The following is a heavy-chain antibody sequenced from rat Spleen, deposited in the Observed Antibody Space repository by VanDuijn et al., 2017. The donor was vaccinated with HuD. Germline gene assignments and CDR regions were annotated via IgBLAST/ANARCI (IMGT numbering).Heavy chain of an antibody. CDR2: IIYDGTNA. CDR1: GFTFRDYY. Sequence: EVQLVESGGGLVQSGRSLKLSCAVSGFTFRDYYMAWVRQAPRKGLEWVANIIYDGTNAYYRDSVKGRFTISRDNAESTLSLQMDSLRSEDTATYYCARHDDYWGQGVMVTVSS. J-gene: IGHJ2*01. V-gene: IGHV5-7*01. CDR3: ARHDDY.